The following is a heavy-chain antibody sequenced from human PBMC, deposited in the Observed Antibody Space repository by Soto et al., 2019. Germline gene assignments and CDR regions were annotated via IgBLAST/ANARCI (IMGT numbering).Heavy chain of an antibody. Sequence: SETLSLTCAVSSGSISSSNWWSWVRQPPGKGLKWIGEIYHSGSTNYNPSLKSRVTISVDTSKNQFSLKLSSVTAADTAVNYCARSYSSGWYTDYYYYGMDVWGQGTTVT. CDR3: ARSYSSGWYTDYYYYGMDV. CDR1: SGSISSSNW. V-gene: IGHV4-4*02. CDR2: IYHSGST. J-gene: IGHJ6*02. D-gene: IGHD6-19*01.